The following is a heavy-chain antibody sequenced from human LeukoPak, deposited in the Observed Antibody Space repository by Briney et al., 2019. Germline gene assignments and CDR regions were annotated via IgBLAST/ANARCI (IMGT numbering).Heavy chain of an antibody. CDR3: AREGYYYYMDV. CDR2: IYYSGST. J-gene: IGHJ6*03. V-gene: IGHV4-30-4*08. Sequence: SQTLSLTCTVSGGSIGSGDYYWSWIRQPPGKGLEWIGNIYYSGSTYYNPSLKSRVTTSIDTSKNQFSLKLSSVTAADTAVYYCAREGYYYYMDVWGKGTTVTVSS. CDR1: GGSIGSGDYY.